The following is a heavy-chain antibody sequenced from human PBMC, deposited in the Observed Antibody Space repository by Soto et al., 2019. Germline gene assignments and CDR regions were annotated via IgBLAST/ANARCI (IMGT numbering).Heavy chain of an antibody. CDR1: GYTFTDSH. CDR3: ERDPPRYFTSSPEGAGL. D-gene: IGHD2-21*01. Sequence: ASVKVSCKASGYTFTDSHIHWVRQASGQGLEWLGWINPKTGDTNYPQKFQGRITMTRDTSMSTAYMELTNLTSDDTAVYYCERDPPRYFTSSPEGAGLWGQGTLVTVSS. CDR2: INPKTGDT. V-gene: IGHV1-2*02. J-gene: IGHJ4*02.